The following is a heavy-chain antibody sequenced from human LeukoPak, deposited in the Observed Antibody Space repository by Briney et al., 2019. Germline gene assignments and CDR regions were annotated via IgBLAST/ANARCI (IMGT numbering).Heavy chain of an antibody. V-gene: IGHV4-38-2*02. CDR2: FFLKGST. CDR1: GYSITSAYY. J-gene: IGHJ4*02. Sequence: SETLSLTCTVSGYSITSAYYWGWIRQPPGQGLEWIGSFFLKGSTYYNPSLKSRVTISVDTSKNQFSLTLSSVTAADTAVYYCARVARCTSCFDVDYWGQGTLVTVPS. CDR3: ARVARCTSCFDVDY. D-gene: IGHD2-2*01.